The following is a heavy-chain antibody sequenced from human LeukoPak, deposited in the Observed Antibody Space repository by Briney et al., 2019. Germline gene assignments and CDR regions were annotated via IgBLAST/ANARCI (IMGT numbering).Heavy chain of an antibody. CDR3: ARLEYYYVSGNYYKLFDY. Sequence: GGSLRLSCAASGFTFSSCEMNWVRQAPGKGLEWVSDISSSGSTIYFADSVKGRFTISRDNAKNSLYLQMNSLRDEDTAVYYCARLEYYYVSGNYYKLFDYWGQGTLVTVCS. CDR1: GFTFSSCE. CDR2: ISSSGSTI. J-gene: IGHJ4*02. D-gene: IGHD3-10*01. V-gene: IGHV3-48*03.